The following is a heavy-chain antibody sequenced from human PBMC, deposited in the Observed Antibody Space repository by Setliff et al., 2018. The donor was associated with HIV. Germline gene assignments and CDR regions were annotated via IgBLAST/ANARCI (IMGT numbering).Heavy chain of an antibody. V-gene: IGHV4-59*02. J-gene: IGHJ4*02. CDR1: FGSVTNYY. CDR2: MYYSGNT. Sequence: LSLTCTVAFGSVTNYYWNWIRQPPGKGLEWIGYMYYSGNTNYNPSLKSRVTISVDTSKSQFSLKLNSVTAADTAVYYCARDQSDWFYWGQGTLVTVSS. CDR3: ARDQSDWFY. D-gene: IGHD3-3*01.